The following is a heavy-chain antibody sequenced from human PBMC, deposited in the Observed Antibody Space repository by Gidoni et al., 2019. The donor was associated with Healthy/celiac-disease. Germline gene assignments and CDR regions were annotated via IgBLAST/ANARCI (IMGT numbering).Heavy chain of an antibody. CDR1: GFTFSSYG. J-gene: IGHJ4*02. CDR3: ARDTTHYGGNYFDY. CDR2: IWYDGSNK. Sequence: QVQLVESGGGVVQPGRSLRLSCAASGFTFSSYGMHWVRQAPGKGLEWVAVIWYDGSNKYYADSVKGRFTISRDNSKNTLYLQMNSLRAEDTAVYYCARDTTHYGGNYFDYWGQGTLVTVSS. D-gene: IGHD4-17*01. V-gene: IGHV3-33*01.